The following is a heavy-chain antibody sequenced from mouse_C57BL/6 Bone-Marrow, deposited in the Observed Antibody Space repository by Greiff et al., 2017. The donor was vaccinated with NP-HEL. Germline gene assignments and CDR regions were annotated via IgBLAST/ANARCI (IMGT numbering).Heavy chain of an antibody. D-gene: IGHD1-1*01. CDR1: GFNIKNTY. J-gene: IGHJ1*03. V-gene: IGHV14-3*01. Sequence: VQLQQSVAELVRPGASVKLSCTASGFNIKNTYMHWVKQRPEQGLEWIGRIDPANGNTKYAPKFQGKATITADTSSNTAYLQLSSLTSEDTAIYYGAHRGWTTVVAPYWYFDVWGTGTTVTVSS. CDR2: IDPANGNT. CDR3: AHRGWTTVVAPYWYFDV.